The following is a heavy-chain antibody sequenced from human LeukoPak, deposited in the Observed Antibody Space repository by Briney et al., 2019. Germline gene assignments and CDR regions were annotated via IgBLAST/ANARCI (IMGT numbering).Heavy chain of an antibody. D-gene: IGHD1-7*01. CDR1: GYAFRYYA. V-gene: IGHV3-30*01. CDR3: ARGGVVTGTKYALEY. Sequence: GGSLRLSCTASGYAFRYYAMHWVRQAPGKGLEWVAIISYDGTDANFADSVEGRFTISRDNSMNTLYLQMNSLRPEDTAVYFCARGGVVTGTKYALEYWGQGILVTVSS. CDR2: ISYDGTDA. J-gene: IGHJ4*02.